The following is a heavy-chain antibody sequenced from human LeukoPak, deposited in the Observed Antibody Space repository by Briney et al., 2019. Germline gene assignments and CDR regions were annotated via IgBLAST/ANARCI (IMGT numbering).Heavy chain of an antibody. CDR2: ISSRSATI. V-gene: IGHV3-48*04. D-gene: IGHD5-18*01. CDR1: GFTFSSYS. Sequence: GGSLSLFCVASGFTFSSYSTKWARQAPGEELEWLSYISSRSATIYYADTQKGPVTLSRDNAKNSECLQIKSLRAENTAVYYSARVRQSPQIQLYYYYMDVWGKGTTVTVSS. CDR3: ARVRQSPQIQLYYYYMDV. J-gene: IGHJ6*03.